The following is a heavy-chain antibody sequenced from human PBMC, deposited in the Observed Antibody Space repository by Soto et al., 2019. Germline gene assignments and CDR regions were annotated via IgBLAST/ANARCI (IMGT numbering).Heavy chain of an antibody. CDR2: IYSGGNT. CDR1: GFTVSSNY. D-gene: IGHD3-3*01. CDR3: AREVRVRGFAFDI. J-gene: IGHJ3*02. V-gene: IGHV3-66*01. Sequence: HPGGSLRLSCAVSGFTVSSNYMNWVRQAPGKRLEWVSFIYSGGNTYYADSVKGRFTISRDNSKNMLYLQMNSLRVEDTAVYYCAREVRVRGFAFDIWGQGTTVTVSS.